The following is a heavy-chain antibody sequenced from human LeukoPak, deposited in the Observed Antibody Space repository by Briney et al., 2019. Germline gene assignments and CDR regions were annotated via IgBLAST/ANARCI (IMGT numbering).Heavy chain of an antibody. D-gene: IGHD3-10*01. Sequence: ASVKVSCKASGYSFISFYIHWVRQAPGQGLEWMGVINPSGGSTAYAQQFQGRVTMTRDTSTSTVYMELSSLRSEDTAVYYCVKDLEIELLWFGELPKAPSFDYWGQGTLVTVSS. V-gene: IGHV1-46*01. CDR3: VKDLEIELLWFGELPKAPSFDY. CDR2: INPSGGST. CDR1: GYSFISFY. J-gene: IGHJ4*02.